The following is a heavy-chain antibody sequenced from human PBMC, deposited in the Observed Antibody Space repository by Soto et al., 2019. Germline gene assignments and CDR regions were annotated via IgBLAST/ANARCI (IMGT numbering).Heavy chain of an antibody. CDR2: ISSDGSTT. Sequence: GGSLRLSCASSGLTLSKFWMHWVRQVPGEGLVWVSRISSDGSTTNYADSVKGRFTISRDNVKNTLYLQMNRLRAADTAVYYCVSGRSSTSSSVFDPWGQGTLVTVSS. D-gene: IGHD6-6*01. J-gene: IGHJ5*02. V-gene: IGHV3-74*01. CDR1: GLTLSKFW. CDR3: VSGRSSTSSSVFDP.